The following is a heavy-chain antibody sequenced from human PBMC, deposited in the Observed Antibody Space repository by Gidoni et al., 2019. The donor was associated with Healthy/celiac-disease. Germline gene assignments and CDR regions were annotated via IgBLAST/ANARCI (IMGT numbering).Heavy chain of an antibody. CDR2: IYYSGST. CDR3: ARAPRMLNWFDP. Sequence: QVQLQESGPGLVTPSPTLSLTCTVSGGSISSGDYYWSWIRQPPGKGLEGIGYIYYSGSTYYNPSLKSRVTISVDTSKDQFSLKLSSVTAADTAVYYCARAPRMLNWFDPWGQGTLVTVSS. J-gene: IGHJ5*02. D-gene: IGHD2-8*01. V-gene: IGHV4-30-4*01. CDR1: GGSISSGDYY.